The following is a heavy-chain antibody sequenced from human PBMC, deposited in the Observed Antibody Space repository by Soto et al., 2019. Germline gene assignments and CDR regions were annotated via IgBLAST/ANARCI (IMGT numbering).Heavy chain of an antibody. CDR2: INHSGST. CDR3: ARVDYGDFIDY. Sequence: SETLSLTCAVYGGSFSGHYWNWIRQPPGKGLEWIGEINHSGSTNYNPSLKSRVTISVDTSKNQFSLKLSSVTAADTAVYYCARVDYGDFIDYWGQGTLVTVSS. CDR1: GGSFSGHY. D-gene: IGHD4-17*01. J-gene: IGHJ4*02. V-gene: IGHV4-34*01.